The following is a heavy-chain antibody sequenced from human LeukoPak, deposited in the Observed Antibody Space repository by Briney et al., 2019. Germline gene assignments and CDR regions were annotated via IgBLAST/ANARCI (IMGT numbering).Heavy chain of an antibody. V-gene: IGHV1-18*01. D-gene: IGHD3-22*01. CDR1: GYTFTSYG. CDR2: ISAYNGNT. J-gene: IGHJ4*02. CDR3: ARDLPPNYYDSSGYPGDY. Sequence: WASVKVSCKASGYTFTSYGISWVRQAPGQGLEWMGWISAYNGNTNYAQKLQGSVTMTTDTSTSTAYMELRSLRSDDTAVYYCARDLPPNYYDSSGYPGDYWGQGTLVTVSS.